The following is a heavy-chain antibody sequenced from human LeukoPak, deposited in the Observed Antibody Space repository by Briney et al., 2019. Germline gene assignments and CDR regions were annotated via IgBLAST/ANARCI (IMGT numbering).Heavy chain of an antibody. Sequence: GRSLRLSCAASGFTFSSYAMHWVRQAPGKGLEWVAVISYDGSNKYYADSVKGRFTISRDNSKNTLYLQMYSLRAEDTAVYYCARSDIVVVTAIDYWGQGTLVTVSS. CDR3: ARSDIVVVTAIDY. CDR1: GFTFSSYA. J-gene: IGHJ4*02. D-gene: IGHD2-21*02. CDR2: ISYDGSNK. V-gene: IGHV3-30-3*01.